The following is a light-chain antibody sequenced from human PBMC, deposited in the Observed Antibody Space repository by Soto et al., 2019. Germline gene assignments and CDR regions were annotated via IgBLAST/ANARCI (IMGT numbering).Light chain of an antibody. Sequence: QAVLTQSPSASASLGASVKLTCTLSSGHSSYAIAWHQQQPEKGPRYLMKLNSDGSHSKGDGIPDRFSGSSSGAERYLTISSLQSEDEGDYYCQTWGSGTVVFGGGTKVTVL. CDR3: QTWGSGTVV. V-gene: IGLV4-69*01. CDR1: SGHSSYA. J-gene: IGLJ2*01. CDR2: LNSDGSH.